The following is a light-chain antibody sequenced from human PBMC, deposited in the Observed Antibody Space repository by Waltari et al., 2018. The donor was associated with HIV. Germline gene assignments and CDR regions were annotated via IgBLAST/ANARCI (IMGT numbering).Light chain of an antibody. Sequence: QSALTQPASVSGSPGQSITISCTGISSDVGGYNSVSWYPHHPGKAPKLLISEVINRPPGVSNRFSASKSGNTASLTISGLQPEDEAYYYCTSDTSVSTLVMFGGGTKLTVL. CDR3: TSDTSVSTLVM. V-gene: IGLV2-14*01. CDR2: EVI. CDR1: SSDVGGYNS. J-gene: IGLJ3*02.